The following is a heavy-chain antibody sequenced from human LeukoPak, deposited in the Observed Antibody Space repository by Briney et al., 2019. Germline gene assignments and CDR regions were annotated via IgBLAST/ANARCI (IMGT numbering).Heavy chain of an antibody. CDR2: INHSGST. CDR3: ARGLFFGHNYFDY. Sequence: SETLSLTCTVSGGSISSGGYYWSWIRQPPGKGLEWIGEINHSGSTNYNPSLKSRVTISVDTSKNQFSLKLSSVTAADTAVYYCARGLFFGHNYFDYWGQGTLVTVSS. V-gene: IGHV4-39*07. D-gene: IGHD3-10*01. J-gene: IGHJ4*02. CDR1: GGSISSGGYY.